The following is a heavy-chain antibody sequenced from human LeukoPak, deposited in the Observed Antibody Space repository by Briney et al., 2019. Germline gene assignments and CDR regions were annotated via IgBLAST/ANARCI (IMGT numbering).Heavy chain of an antibody. Sequence: SQTLSLTCTVSGGSISSGSYSWNWIRQPAGKGLEWIGRIYTSGSTNYNPSLKSRLTISVDTSKNQFSLKLSSVTAAYTAVYYCARAEWELDDAFDIWGQGTMVTVSS. CDR2: IYTSGST. CDR1: GGSISSGSYS. CDR3: ARAEWELDDAFDI. D-gene: IGHD1-26*01. J-gene: IGHJ3*02. V-gene: IGHV4-61*02.